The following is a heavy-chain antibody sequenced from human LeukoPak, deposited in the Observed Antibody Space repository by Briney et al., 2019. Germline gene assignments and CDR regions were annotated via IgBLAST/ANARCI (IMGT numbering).Heavy chain of an antibody. CDR2: IGSDNKP. J-gene: IGHJ4*02. CDR1: GFTFSSYE. Sequence: EGSLRLSCAASGFTFSSYEMNWVRQAPGQGLEWVSSIGSDNKPHYSESVKGRFAISRDNSKSMLFLQLNSLRAEDTALYYCATMVRGVAVGYWGQGTLVTVSS. CDR3: ATMVRGVAVGY. V-gene: IGHV3-23*05. D-gene: IGHD3-10*01.